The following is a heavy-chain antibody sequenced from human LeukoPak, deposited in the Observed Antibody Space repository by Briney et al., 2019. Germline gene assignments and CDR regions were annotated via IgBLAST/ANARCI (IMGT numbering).Heavy chain of an antibody. CDR2: ISYDGRKE. CDR1: GFSFSNYG. D-gene: IGHD1-26*01. CDR3: VVGSGSYTRDYYGMDV. J-gene: IGHJ6*02. Sequence: GGSLRLSWAASGFSFSNYGMHWVRQAPGKGLEWVAVISYDGRKEYCADSVKGGFTLSRHNSTRTLYLQMTSLRAEDTAVSYCVVGSGSYTRDYYGMDVWGQGTPVTVSS. V-gene: IGHV3-30*03.